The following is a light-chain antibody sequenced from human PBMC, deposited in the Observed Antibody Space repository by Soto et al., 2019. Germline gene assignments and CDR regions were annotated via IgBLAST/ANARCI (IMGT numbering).Light chain of an antibody. CDR2: DAS. CDR3: HQYGSSAWT. J-gene: IGKJ1*01. V-gene: IGKV3-11*01. Sequence: DIVLPQSPATLSFSPGASVTLYCRASQRISNYLAWYQQKPGQAPRLLIYDASKRATGIPARFSGSGSGTDFTLTISRLEPEDFAVYYRHQYGSSAWTFGQGTKVDIK. CDR1: QRISNY.